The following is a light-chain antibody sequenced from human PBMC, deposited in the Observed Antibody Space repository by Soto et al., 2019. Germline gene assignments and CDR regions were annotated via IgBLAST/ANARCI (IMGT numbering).Light chain of an antibody. CDR3: QQYSSYWT. J-gene: IGKJ1*01. V-gene: IGKV1-5*01. CDR1: QNIRSR. Sequence: DFQMTQSPSTLSASVVDRVTITCRASQNIRSRLAWFQQKPGKAPKLLIHDATSLESGVPSRFSGSGSGTEFTLTISSLQPDDFATYYCQQYSSYWTFAQGTKVDIK. CDR2: DAT.